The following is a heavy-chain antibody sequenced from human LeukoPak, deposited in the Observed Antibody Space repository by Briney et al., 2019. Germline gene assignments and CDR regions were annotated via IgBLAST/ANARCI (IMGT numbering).Heavy chain of an antibody. CDR2: IKPNSGDT. CDR3: ARVFCSGPTCYSDVTFDS. V-gene: IGHV1-2*02. J-gene: IGHJ4*02. CDR1: GYSFADYY. D-gene: IGHD2-2*01. Sequence: GASVKVSCKASGYSFADYYMHWVRQAPGQGLEWMGWIKPNSGDTRSAQKFQGRVTMTSDTSISTAYMELSRPGSDDTAIYYCARVFCSGPTCYSDVTFDSWGQGTLVTVSS.